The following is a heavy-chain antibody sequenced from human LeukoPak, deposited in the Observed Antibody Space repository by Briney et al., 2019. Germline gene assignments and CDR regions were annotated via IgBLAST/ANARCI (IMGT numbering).Heavy chain of an antibody. Sequence: TGGSLRLSCAASGFIVSSNYMSWVRQAPGKGLEWVSGISWNSGSIGYADSVKGRFTISRDNAKNSLYLQMNSLRAEDTAFYYCATTTLTYYYDSSGYSRAEYFQYWGQGTLVTVSS. D-gene: IGHD3-22*01. J-gene: IGHJ1*01. CDR1: GFIVSSNY. V-gene: IGHV3-9*01. CDR2: ISWNSGSI. CDR3: ATTTLTYYYDSSGYSRAEYFQY.